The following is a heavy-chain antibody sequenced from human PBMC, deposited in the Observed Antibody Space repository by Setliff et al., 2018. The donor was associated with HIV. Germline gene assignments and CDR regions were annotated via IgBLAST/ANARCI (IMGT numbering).Heavy chain of an antibody. CDR2: IYYSGSS. J-gene: IGHJ4*02. Sequence: SETLSLTCTVSGGSISSYYWSWIRQPPGKGLEWIGYIYYSGSSKNTPSLKSRFTMSRDNSKNTLYLQTNSLRADDTAVYFCAKTAQWLPTGLAVYYFDYWGQGTLVTVSS. V-gene: IGHV4-59*08. CDR3: AKTAQWLPTGLAVYYFDY. CDR1: GGSISSYY. D-gene: IGHD6-19*01.